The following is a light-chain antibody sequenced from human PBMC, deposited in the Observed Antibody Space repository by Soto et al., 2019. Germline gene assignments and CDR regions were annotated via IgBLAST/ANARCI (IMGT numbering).Light chain of an antibody. CDR3: QQSYSTPRT. CDR1: QSISNY. J-gene: IGKJ1*01. V-gene: IGKV1-39*01. CDR2: AAS. Sequence: DIQMTQSPSSLSASVGDSVTITCRAIQSISNYLNWYQQKPGKAPKLLMFAASILQSGVPSRFSGGGSGTDFTLTISSLQPEDFATYYCQQSYSTPRTFGQGTKVEIK.